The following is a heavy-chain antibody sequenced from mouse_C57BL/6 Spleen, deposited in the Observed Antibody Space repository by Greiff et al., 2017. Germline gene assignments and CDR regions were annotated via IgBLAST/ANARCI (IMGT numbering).Heavy chain of an antibody. D-gene: IGHD3-1*01. J-gene: IGHJ2*01. CDR2: IYPGSGNT. Sequence: VQLQESGPELVKPGASVKISCKASGYTFTGYYINWVKQRPGQGLEWIGRIYPGSGNTKYNEKFKGKDTLTVDKSSSTAYMQISSLTSEDSAVXYCARRGAYDYFDYWGQGTTLTVSS. V-gene: IGHV1-84*01. CDR1: GYTFTGYY. CDR3: ARRGAYDYFDY.